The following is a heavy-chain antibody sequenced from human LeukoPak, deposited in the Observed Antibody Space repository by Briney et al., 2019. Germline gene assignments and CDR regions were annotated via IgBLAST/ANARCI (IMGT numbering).Heavy chain of an antibody. CDR2: ISRSSSTI. CDR1: GFTFSDYS. V-gene: IGHV3-48*04. J-gene: IGHJ3*02. CDR3: ATDHLGNDAFDI. D-gene: IGHD1-26*01. Sequence: GGSLRLSCAASGFTFSDYSMNWVRQAPGKGLEWISGISRSSSTIYYADSVKGRFTISRDNAKNSLYLQMNSLRAEDTAVYYCATDHLGNDAFDIWGQGTMVTVSS.